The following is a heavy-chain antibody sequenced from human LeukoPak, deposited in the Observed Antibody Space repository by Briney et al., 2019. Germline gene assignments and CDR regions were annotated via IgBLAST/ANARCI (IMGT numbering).Heavy chain of an antibody. J-gene: IGHJ4*02. CDR3: ARDRSSLSHFDY. CDR1: GYTFTGYY. Sequence: ASVKVSCKASGYTFTGYYMHWVRQAPGQGLEWMGWINPNSGGTNYAQKFQGRVTMTRDTSISTAYMELSRLRSDDTAVYYCARDRSSLSHFDYWGQGTLVTVSS. V-gene: IGHV1-2*02. CDR2: INPNSGGT. D-gene: IGHD2-15*01.